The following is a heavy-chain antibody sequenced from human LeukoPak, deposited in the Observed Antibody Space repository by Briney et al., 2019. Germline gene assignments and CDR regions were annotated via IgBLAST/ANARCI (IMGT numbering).Heavy chain of an antibody. J-gene: IGHJ2*01. CDR2: IKQDGSEK. Sequence: QTGGSLRLSCVASGLTFSVAGMHWVRQAPGKGLEWVANIKQDGSEKYYVDSVKGRFTISRDNAKNSLYLQMNSLRAEDTAVYYCARAVAGSPRYFDLWGRGTLVTVSS. D-gene: IGHD6-19*01. CDR1: GLTFSVAG. CDR3: ARAVAGSPRYFDL. V-gene: IGHV3-7*01.